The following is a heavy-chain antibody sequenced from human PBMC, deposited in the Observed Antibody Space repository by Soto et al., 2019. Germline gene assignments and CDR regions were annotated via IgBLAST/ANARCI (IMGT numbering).Heavy chain of an antibody. CDR1: GCRFSDYF. J-gene: IGHJ4*02. V-gene: IGHV3-11*01. Sequence: QVQLVESGGTLVKPGGSLRLSCAASGCRFSDYFMNWIRQAPGKRLEWLSYISGSGDTIFYADSVKGRFTISRDNAKNSLYLQMDSLRADDTAVYYCARRSTMVTDFDYWGQGTLVAVSS. CDR3: ARRSTMVTDFDY. D-gene: IGHD3-10*01. CDR2: ISGSGDTI.